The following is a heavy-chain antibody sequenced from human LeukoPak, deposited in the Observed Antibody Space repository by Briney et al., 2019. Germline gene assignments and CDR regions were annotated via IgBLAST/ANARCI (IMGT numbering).Heavy chain of an antibody. CDR1: GFTFSSYW. CDR2: IFSDGSNI. V-gene: IGHV3-74*01. CDR3: ARGRTYGGNFHDY. Sequence: GGSLRLSCAASGFTFSSYWMHWVRQAPGKGLVWISRIFSDGSNINYADSVKGRFTISRDNAKNTLDLQMNSLRAEDTAVYYCARGRTYGGNFHDYWGQGTLVTVSS. J-gene: IGHJ4*02. D-gene: IGHD4-23*01.